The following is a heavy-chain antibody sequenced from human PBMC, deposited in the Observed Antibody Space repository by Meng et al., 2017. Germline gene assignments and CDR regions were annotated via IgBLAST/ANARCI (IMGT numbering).Heavy chain of an antibody. CDR1: EFTFSDYY. V-gene: IGHV3-11*01. Sequence: VLLVESGGVLVKPGGLLRSSDAAAEFTFSDYYMSGSHQAPGKGLGLVSNSSSNGSTIYYADSVKGRFTISRDNAKNSLYLQMNSLIAEDTAVYYCARGVAARPPDYWGQGTLVTVSS. J-gene: IGHJ4*02. CDR2: SSSNGSTI. D-gene: IGHD6-6*01. CDR3: ARGVAARPPDY.